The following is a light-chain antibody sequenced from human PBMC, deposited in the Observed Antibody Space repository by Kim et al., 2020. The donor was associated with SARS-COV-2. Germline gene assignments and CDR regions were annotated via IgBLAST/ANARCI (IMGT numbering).Light chain of an antibody. CDR3: QQGYST. Sequence: DIQMTHSPSSLSASVGDRVTITCRASQSISTYLNWYQQRPGKAPTLLIYAASSLPSGVPSRFSGSGSGTYFTLTISSLQPEDFATYYCQQGYSTFGQGTKLEI. CDR2: AAS. J-gene: IGKJ2*01. CDR1: QSISTY. V-gene: IGKV1-39*01.